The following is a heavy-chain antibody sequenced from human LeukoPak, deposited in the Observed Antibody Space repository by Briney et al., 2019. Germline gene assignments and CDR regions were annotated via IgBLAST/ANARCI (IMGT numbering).Heavy chain of an antibody. V-gene: IGHV3-23*01. Sequence: GGPLRLSCAASGLTFSSYAMSWVRQAPGKGLEWVSAISGSGGSTYYADSVKGRFTISRDNSKNTLYLQMNSLRAEDTAVYYCAKTTTYYYGSGSYYNGGYYFDYWGQGTLVTVSS. J-gene: IGHJ4*02. D-gene: IGHD3-10*01. CDR3: AKTTTYYYGSGSYYNGGYYFDY. CDR2: ISGSGGST. CDR1: GLTFSSYA.